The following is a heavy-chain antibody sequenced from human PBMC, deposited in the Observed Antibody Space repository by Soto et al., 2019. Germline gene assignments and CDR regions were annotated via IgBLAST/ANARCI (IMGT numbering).Heavy chain of an antibody. J-gene: IGHJ4*02. CDR3: VSLWSVTGSRDY. CDR2: IRDRVHSYTT. D-gene: IGHD1-20*01. CDR1: GLTFSDHY. Sequence: VQLVESGGGLVQPGGSLRLSCVVSGLTFSDHYMGWVRQAPGKGLDWVGRIRDRVHSYTTEYAASVKGRFTISRDDSRNSLYLHMNSLKMDDTAVYYCVSLWSVTGSRDYWGRGTLVTVSS. V-gene: IGHV3-72*01.